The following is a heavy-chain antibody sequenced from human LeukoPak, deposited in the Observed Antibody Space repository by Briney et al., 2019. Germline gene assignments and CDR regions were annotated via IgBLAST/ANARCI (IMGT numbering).Heavy chain of an antibody. J-gene: IGHJ6*03. CDR1: GFTFSSYS. CDR3: ASGGFCSSTSCYNYYYYYMDV. CDR2: ISSSSSTI. V-gene: IGHV3-48*01. D-gene: IGHD2-2*02. Sequence: PGGSLRLSCAASGFTFSSYSMNWVRQAPGKGLEWASYISSSSSTIYYADPVKGRFTISRDNAKNSLYLQMNSLRAEDTAVYYCASGGFCSSTSCYNYYYYYMDVWGKGTTVTVSS.